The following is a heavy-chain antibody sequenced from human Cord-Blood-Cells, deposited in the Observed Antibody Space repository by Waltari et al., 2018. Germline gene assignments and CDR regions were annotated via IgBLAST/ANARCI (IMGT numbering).Heavy chain of an antibody. CDR2: IRYDGSNK. CDR3: ATSTLGVFDY. Sequence: QVQLVESGGGVVQPGGSLRLSCAASGFTFSSYGMHWVRQAPGKGLEGVAFIRYDGSNKYYADSVKGRFTISRDNSKNTLYRQMNSLRAEDTAVYYCATSTLGVFDYWGQGTLVTVSS. J-gene: IGHJ4*02. CDR1: GFTFSSYG. D-gene: IGHD1-26*01. V-gene: IGHV3-30*02.